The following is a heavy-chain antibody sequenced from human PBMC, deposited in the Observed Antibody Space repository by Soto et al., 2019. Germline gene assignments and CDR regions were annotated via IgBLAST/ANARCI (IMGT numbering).Heavy chain of an antibody. CDR3: AREGSAMVRGVNFDY. CDR1: GGSISSGDYY. D-gene: IGHD3-10*01. J-gene: IGHJ4*02. Sequence: SETLSLTCTFSGGSISSGDYYWSWIRQPPGKGLEWIGYIYYSGSTYYNPSLKSRVTISVDTSKNQFSLKLSSVTAADTAVYYCAREGSAMVRGVNFDYWGQGTLVTVSS. V-gene: IGHV4-30-4*01. CDR2: IYYSGST.